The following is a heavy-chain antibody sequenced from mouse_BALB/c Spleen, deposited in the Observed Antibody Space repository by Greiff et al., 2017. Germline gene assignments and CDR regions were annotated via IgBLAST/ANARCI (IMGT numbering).Heavy chain of an antibody. CDR1: GFTFSSYT. Sequence: EVKLVESGGGLVKPGGSLKLSCAASGFTFSSYTMSWVRQTPEKRLEWVATISSGGSYTYYPDSVKGRFTISRDNAKNTLYLQMNSLKSEDTAMYYCTRGYDYDGGYYIDYWGQGTTLTVSS. J-gene: IGHJ2*01. CDR2: ISSGGSYT. V-gene: IGHV5-6-4*01. D-gene: IGHD2-4*01. CDR3: TRGYDYDGGYYIDY.